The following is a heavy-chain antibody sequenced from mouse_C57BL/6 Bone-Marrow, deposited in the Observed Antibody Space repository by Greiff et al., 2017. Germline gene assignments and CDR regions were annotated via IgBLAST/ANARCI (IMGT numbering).Heavy chain of an antibody. D-gene: IGHD1-1*01. Sequence: VQLQQSGPELVKPGASVKISCKASGYAFSSSWMNWVKQRPGKGLEWIGRIYPGDGDTNYNGKFKGKATLTADKSSSTAYMQLSSLTSEYSAVYFCATYGSSFDYWGQGTTLTVSS. V-gene: IGHV1-82*01. CDR2: IYPGDGDT. J-gene: IGHJ2*01. CDR3: ATYGSSFDY. CDR1: GYAFSSSW.